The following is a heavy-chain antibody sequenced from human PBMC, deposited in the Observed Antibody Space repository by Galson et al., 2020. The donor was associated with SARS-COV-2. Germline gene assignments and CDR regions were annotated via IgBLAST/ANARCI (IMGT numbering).Heavy chain of an antibody. J-gene: IGHJ4*02. D-gene: IGHD3-16*01. CDR2: ISGSGANT. V-gene: IGHV3-23*01. CDR1: GITFRIYA. CDR3: AKDDSSGIWGGFDS. Sequence: GGSLRLSCAASGITFRIYAMSWVRQAPGKGLEWVSTISGSGANTYYADSVRGRFSISRDNSKNTLYLQMGGLRAEDTAIYYCAKDDSSGIWGGFDSWGQGTLVIVSS.